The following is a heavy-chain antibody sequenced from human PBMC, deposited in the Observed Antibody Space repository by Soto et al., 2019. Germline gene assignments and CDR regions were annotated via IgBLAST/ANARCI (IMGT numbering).Heavy chain of an antibody. CDR3: STRAYDTNGYYRFDP. Sequence: SETLSLTCAIYGGSFSGHSWTWIRQSPGKGLEWIGDINHSGRVNYSPSLKSRVTISLDTSKNQFSLTLSAVTAADTAMYYCSTRAYDTNGYYRFDPWGQGTLVTVSS. CDR1: GGSFSGHS. D-gene: IGHD3-22*01. CDR2: INHSGRV. V-gene: IGHV4-34*01. J-gene: IGHJ5*01.